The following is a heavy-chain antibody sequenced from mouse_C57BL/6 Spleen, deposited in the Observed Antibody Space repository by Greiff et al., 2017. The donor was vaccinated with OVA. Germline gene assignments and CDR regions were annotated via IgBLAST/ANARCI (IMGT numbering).Heavy chain of an antibody. CDR2: ISSGGDYI. J-gene: IGHJ2*01. CDR3: TRDGESNYYGSRYYFDY. Sequence: DVHLVESGEGLVKPGGSLKLSCAASGFTFSSYAMSWVRQTPEKRLEWVAYISSGGDYIYYADTVKGRFTISRDNARNTLYLQMSSLKSDDTAMYYCTRDGESNYYGSRYYFDYWGQGTTLTVSS. CDR1: GFTFSSYA. V-gene: IGHV5-9-1*02. D-gene: IGHD1-1*01.